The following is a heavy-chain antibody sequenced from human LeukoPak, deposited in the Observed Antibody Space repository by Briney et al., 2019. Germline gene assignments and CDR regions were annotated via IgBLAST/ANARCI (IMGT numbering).Heavy chain of an antibody. D-gene: IGHD6-19*01. Sequence: GGSLRLSCAASGFTFSSHEMHWVRQAPGKGLEWVAVISYDGSTKFYADSVKGRFTSSRDNAKNSLYLQMNSLRAEDTAVYYCARDASGWSRDVWGQGTTVTVSS. CDR3: ARDASGWSRDV. CDR2: ISYDGSTK. CDR1: GFTFSSHE. V-gene: IGHV3-30-3*01. J-gene: IGHJ6*02.